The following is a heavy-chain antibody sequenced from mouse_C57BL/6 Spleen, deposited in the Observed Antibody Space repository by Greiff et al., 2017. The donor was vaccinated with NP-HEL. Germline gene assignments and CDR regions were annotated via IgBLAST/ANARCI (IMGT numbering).Heavy chain of an antibody. J-gene: IGHJ3*01. V-gene: IGHV14-2*01. Sequence: EVQLQQSGAELVKPGASVKLSCTASGFNITDYYMHWVKQRTEQGLEWIGRIDPEDGETKYDPKFQGKATITADTSSNTAYLQLRSLTSEDPAVFYGSRWEVTTGFAYWGQGTLVTVSA. CDR1: GFNITDYY. CDR3: SRWEVTTGFAY. D-gene: IGHD2-2*01. CDR2: IDPEDGET.